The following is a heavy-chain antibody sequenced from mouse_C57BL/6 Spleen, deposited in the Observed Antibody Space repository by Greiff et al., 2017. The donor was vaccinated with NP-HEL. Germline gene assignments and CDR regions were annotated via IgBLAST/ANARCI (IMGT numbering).Heavy chain of an antibody. CDR1: GFNIKDDY. J-gene: IGHJ2*01. Sequence: VHVKQSGAELVRPGASVKLSCTASGFNIKDDYMHWVKQRPEQGLEWIGWIDPENGDTEYASKFQGKATITADTSSNTAYLQLSSLTSEDTAVYYCTTYLDYYGSSLDYWGQGTTLTVSS. CDR2: IDPENGDT. D-gene: IGHD1-1*01. CDR3: TTYLDYYGSSLDY. V-gene: IGHV14-4*01.